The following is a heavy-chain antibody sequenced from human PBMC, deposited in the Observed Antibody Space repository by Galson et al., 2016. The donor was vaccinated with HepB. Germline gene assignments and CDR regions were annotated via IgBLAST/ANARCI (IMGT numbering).Heavy chain of an antibody. CDR2: IHYSGNT. CDR1: GGSVSSGNYY. CDR3: ARAAVVYDFFRLDV. J-gene: IGHJ6*02. V-gene: IGHV4-61*01. D-gene: IGHD3-3*01. Sequence: SETLSLTCTVSGGSVSSGNYYWSWIRQPPGKGLEWIGYIHYSGNTNYNPSLESRVTISLDTSENQFSLKLDSVTAADTAIYYCARAAVVYDFFRLDVWGQGTTVTVAS.